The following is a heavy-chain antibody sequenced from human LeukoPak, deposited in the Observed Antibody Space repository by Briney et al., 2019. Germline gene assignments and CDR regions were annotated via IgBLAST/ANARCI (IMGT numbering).Heavy chain of an antibody. CDR3: ARDGPTAYFDY. J-gene: IGHJ4*02. CDR1: GFTFNSHW. D-gene: IGHD5-18*01. V-gene: IGHV3-7*01. CDR2: IKEDGSEK. Sequence: PGGSLRLSCAASGFTFNSHWMTWVRQAPGKGLEWVASIKEDGSEKYYVDSVKGRFTISRDNAKNSLSLQMNSLRADDTAVYYCARDGPTAYFDYWGQGILVTVSS.